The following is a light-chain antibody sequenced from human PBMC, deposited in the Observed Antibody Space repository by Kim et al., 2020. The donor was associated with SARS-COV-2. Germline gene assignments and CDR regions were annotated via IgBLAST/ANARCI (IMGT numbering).Light chain of an antibody. CDR3: QTWDSSTAV. J-gene: IGLJ2*01. CDR1: KLGTKY. Sequence: SSELTQPPSVSVSPGETATITCSGDKLGTKYVCWYQQKAGQAPLLVIHEDNNRPSGVPDRFLGSNSGNTATLTIIAARALDEADYYCQTWDSSTAVFGGG. V-gene: IGLV3-1*01. CDR2: EDN.